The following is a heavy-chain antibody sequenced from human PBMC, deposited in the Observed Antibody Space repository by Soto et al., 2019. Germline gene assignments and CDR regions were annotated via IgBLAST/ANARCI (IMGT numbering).Heavy chain of an antibody. CDR2: IVPVFGRP. V-gene: IGHV1-69*13. CDR1: GGSFSNFG. J-gene: IGHJ4*02. Sequence: ASVKVSFKASGGSFSNFGISWVRQAPGQGLEWMGGIVPVFGRPNYAQRFRGRLTITADESTSTGYMELISLRTDDTAVYYCARCGYISGWYCYFDFWGLGTLVTVSS. CDR3: ARCGYISGWYCYFDF. D-gene: IGHD6-19*01.